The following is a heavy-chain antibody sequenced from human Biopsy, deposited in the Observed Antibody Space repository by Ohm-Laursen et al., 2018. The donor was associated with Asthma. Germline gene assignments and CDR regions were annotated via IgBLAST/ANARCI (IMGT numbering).Heavy chain of an antibody. CDR2: ISWNSATI. Sequence: SLRLSCSASGFKFDEYTMHWVRQAPGKGLEWVSGISWNSATIGYADSVEGRFTISRDNAKNSVFLHMDSLRPEDTAFYYCAKVRSDWVITESFDYWGRGVLVTVSS. V-gene: IGHV3-9*01. J-gene: IGHJ4*02. D-gene: IGHD3-22*01. CDR1: GFKFDEYT. CDR3: AKVRSDWVITESFDY.